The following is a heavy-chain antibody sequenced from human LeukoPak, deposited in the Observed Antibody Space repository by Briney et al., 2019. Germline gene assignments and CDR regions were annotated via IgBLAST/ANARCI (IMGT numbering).Heavy chain of an antibody. J-gene: IGHJ4*02. CDR2: IRSNSEDI. V-gene: IGHV1-2*06. D-gene: IGHD1-26*01. CDR3: AREPKQVIREFDY. Sequence: GASVKVSCKASGYTFTSYGISWVRQAPGQGLEWMGRIRSNSEDIQYAQKFQGRVTMTWDTSTSTAYMELTRLTSDDTAVYYCAREPKQVIREFDYWGQGTLVTVSS. CDR1: GYTFTSYG.